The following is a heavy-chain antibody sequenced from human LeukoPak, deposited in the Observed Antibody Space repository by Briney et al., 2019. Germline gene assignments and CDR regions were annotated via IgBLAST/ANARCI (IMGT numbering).Heavy chain of an antibody. CDR1: GFTFSSYW. V-gene: IGHV3-7*01. CDR2: IKQDGSEK. J-gene: IGHJ3*02. Sequence: GGSLRLSCAASGFTFSSYWMSWVRQAPGKGLEWVANIKQDGSEKYYVDSVKGRFTISRDNAKNSLYLQMNSLRAEDTAVYYCARGHSLVKGSDAFDIWGQGTMVTVSS. D-gene: IGHD3-22*01. CDR3: ARGHSLVKGSDAFDI.